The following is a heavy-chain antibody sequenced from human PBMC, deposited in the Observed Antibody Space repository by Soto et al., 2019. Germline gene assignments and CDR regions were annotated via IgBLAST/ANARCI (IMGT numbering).Heavy chain of an antibody. D-gene: IGHD3-10*01. CDR1: GGTFISYT. CDR2: IIPILGIA. V-gene: IGHV1-69*02. CDR3: ARSLYGEYYFDY. Sequence: QVQLVQSGAEVKKPGSSVKVSCKASGGTFISYTISWVRQAPGQGLEWMGRIIPILGIANYAQKFQGRVTITADKSTSTGYMELSSLRSEDTAVYYCARSLYGEYYFDYWGQGTLVTVSS. J-gene: IGHJ4*02.